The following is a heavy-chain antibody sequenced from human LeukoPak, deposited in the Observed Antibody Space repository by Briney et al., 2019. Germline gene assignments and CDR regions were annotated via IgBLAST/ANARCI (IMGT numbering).Heavy chain of an antibody. Sequence: GGSLRLSCEASGFTFTRYSMNWVRQPPGRGLEWVSHISITGANIYYADSVKGRFTISRDNAKNSLYLQMNSLRDEDTAVYSCAREGLPGGFDIWGQGTMVTVSS. CDR2: ISITGANI. D-gene: IGHD2-8*02. CDR1: GFTFTRYS. V-gene: IGHV3-48*02. CDR3: AREGLPGGFDI. J-gene: IGHJ3*02.